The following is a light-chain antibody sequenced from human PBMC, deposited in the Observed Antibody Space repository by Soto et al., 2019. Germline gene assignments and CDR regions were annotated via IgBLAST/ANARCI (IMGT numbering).Light chain of an antibody. CDR1: QSLLHITGETF. V-gene: IGKV2D-29*02. CDR2: EAS. Sequence: DVVMTQTPLSLAVAPGQPASIACKSSQSLLHITGETFLFWYLQKPGQSPQLLIYEASTRVPGVPDRFSGSGSGTDFTLAISRVETDDVAIYYCMQSTQLPPTFGQGTRLEI. CDR3: MQSTQLPPT. J-gene: IGKJ5*01.